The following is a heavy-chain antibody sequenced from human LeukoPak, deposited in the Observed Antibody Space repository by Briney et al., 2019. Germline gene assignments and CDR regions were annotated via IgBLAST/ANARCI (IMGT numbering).Heavy chain of an antibody. CDR1: GFSISNYW. Sequence: GGSLRLSCVASGFSISNYWLHWVRQAPGKGLVWVSRINTDGSDTSYADSVKGRFTISRDNAKNTLYLQMSSLRAEDTAVYYCARVESSPCPNTRCRKIDYWGQGTLVTVSS. J-gene: IGHJ4*02. CDR3: ARVESSPCPNTRCRKIDY. D-gene: IGHD2-2*01. CDR2: INTDGSDT. V-gene: IGHV3-74*01.